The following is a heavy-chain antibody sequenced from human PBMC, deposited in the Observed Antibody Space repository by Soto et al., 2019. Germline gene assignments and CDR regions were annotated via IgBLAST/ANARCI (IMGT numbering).Heavy chain of an antibody. CDR1: NGSIINYY. CDR3: ASRLTLATTTGDAFDL. V-gene: IGHV4-59*01. CDR2: IYYRGRT. Sequence: QVQLQESGPGLVKPSETLSLTCTVSNGSIINYYWSWIRQPPGKGLEGIGFIYYRGRTTYNPYPKGRVTMSVDMSRNQLSLKLNSVPAADTAVYYCASRLTLATTTGDAFDLWGQGTMVTVSS. J-gene: IGHJ3*01. D-gene: IGHD4-17*01.